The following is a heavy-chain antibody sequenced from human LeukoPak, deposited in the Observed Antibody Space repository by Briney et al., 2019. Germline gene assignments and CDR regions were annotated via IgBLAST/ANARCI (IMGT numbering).Heavy chain of an antibody. V-gene: IGHV3-11*03. Sequence: GGSLRLSCAASGFTFSDYYMTWIRQAPGKGLEWVSYISGGSSYTNYADSVKGRFTISRDNAKYSLYLQMNSLRAEDTAVYYCASRGDTSGYYYFDYWGQGTLVTVSS. CDR1: GFTFSDYY. CDR3: ASRGDTSGYYYFDY. J-gene: IGHJ4*02. CDR2: ISGGSSYT. D-gene: IGHD3-22*01.